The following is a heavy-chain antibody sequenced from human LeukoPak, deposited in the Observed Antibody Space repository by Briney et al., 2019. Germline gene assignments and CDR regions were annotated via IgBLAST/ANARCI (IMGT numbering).Heavy chain of an antibody. V-gene: IGHV1-46*03. Sequence: ASVKVSCKASGYTFTSYYRHWVRQAPGQGLEWMGLINASGGSTSYAQKFQGRVTMTRDTATSTVYMELSSLRSEDTAVYYCARATMIVVAPDYWGQGTLATVSS. CDR1: GYTFTSYY. J-gene: IGHJ4*02. D-gene: IGHD3-22*01. CDR3: ARATMIVVAPDY. CDR2: INASGGST.